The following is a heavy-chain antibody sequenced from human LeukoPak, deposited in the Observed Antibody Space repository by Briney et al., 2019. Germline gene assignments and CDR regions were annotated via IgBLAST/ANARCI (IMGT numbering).Heavy chain of an antibody. V-gene: IGHV1-69*13. CDR3: ARALYSSGWYWYSDL. CDR2: IIPIFGTA. D-gene: IGHD6-19*01. Sequence: SVRVSCKASGGSFSSYAISWAPEAPGQGLEYMGGIIPIFGTANYTQKFQGRVTTTADESTSTAYMELSSLRSEDTAVYYCARALYSSGWYWYSDLWGRGTLVTVSS. CDR1: GGSFSSYA. J-gene: IGHJ2*01.